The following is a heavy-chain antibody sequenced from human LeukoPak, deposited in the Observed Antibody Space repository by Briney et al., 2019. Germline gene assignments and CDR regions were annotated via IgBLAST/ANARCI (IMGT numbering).Heavy chain of an antibody. V-gene: IGHV1-18*01. CDR2: ISAYNGNT. Sequence: GASVKVSCKASGYTFTSYGISWVRQAPGQGLEWMGWISAYNGNTNYVQKLQGRVTMTTDTSTSTAYMELRSLRSDDTAVYYCARDHDRDFWSGYNWFDPWGQGTLVTVSS. D-gene: IGHD3-3*01. J-gene: IGHJ5*02. CDR3: ARDHDRDFWSGYNWFDP. CDR1: GYTFTSYG.